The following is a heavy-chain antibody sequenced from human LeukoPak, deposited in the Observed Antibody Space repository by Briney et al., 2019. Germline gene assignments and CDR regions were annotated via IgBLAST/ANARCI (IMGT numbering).Heavy chain of an antibody. D-gene: IGHD5-18*01. CDR3: ARDEGYVHDY. V-gene: IGHV4-39*07. CDR2: IYYSGST. CDR1: GGSISSSSYY. Sequence: PSETLSLTCTVSGGSISSSSYYWGWIRQPPGKGLEWIGSIYYSGSTYYNPSLKSRVTISVDTSKNQFSLKLSSVTAADTAVYYCARDEGYVHDYWGQGTLVTVSS. J-gene: IGHJ4*02.